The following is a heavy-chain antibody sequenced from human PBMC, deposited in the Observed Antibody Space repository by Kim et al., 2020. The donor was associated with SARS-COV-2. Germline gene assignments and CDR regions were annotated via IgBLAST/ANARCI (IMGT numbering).Heavy chain of an antibody. V-gene: IGHV3-48*04. CDR2: ISSSSSTI. CDR1: GFTFSSYS. CDR3: THVDIGPFDY. D-gene: IGHD5-12*01. J-gene: IGHJ4*02. Sequence: GGSLRLSCAASGFTFSSYSMNWVRQAPGKGLEWVSYISSSSSTIYYADSVKGRFTISRDNAKNSLYLQMNSLRAEDTAVYYCTHVDIGPFDYWGQGTLVTVSS.